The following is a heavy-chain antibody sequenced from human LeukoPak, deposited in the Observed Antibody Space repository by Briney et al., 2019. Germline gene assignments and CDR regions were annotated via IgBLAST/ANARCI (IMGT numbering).Heavy chain of an antibody. CDR3: AREEWELGGHDY. CDR2: INPNSGGT. D-gene: IGHD1-26*01. V-gene: IGHV1-2*06. Sequence: ASVKVSCKASGCTFTGYYMHWVRQAPGQGLEWMGRINPNSGGTNYAQKFQGRVTMTRDTSISTAYMEPSRLRSDDTAVYYCAREEWELGGHDYWGQGTLVTVSS. J-gene: IGHJ4*02. CDR1: GCTFTGYY.